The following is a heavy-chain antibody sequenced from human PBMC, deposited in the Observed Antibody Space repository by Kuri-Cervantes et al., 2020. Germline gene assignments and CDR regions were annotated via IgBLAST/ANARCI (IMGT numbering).Heavy chain of an antibody. V-gene: IGHV1-2*02. J-gene: IGHJ4*02. CDR3: ARDRSSWLLDY. CDR1: GYTFTSYG. D-gene: IGHD6-13*01. CDR2: INPNNGGT. Sequence: ASVKVSCKASGYTFTSYGISWVRQAPGQGLEWMGWINPNNGGTDYAQKFQGRVTMTRDTSISTTYMELSRLRFDDTAVYYCARDRSSWLLDYWGQGTLVTVSS.